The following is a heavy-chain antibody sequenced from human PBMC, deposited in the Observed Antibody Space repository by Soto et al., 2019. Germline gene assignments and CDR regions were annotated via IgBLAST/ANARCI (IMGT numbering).Heavy chain of an antibody. CDR3: ARDSRSGYYLEY. CDR1: GDSISSGGYS. CDR2: ICHSGGT. V-gene: IGHV4-30-2*01. D-gene: IGHD3-22*01. Sequence: QLQLQESGSGLVKPSETLSLTCAVSGDSISSGGYSWNWIRQPPGKALEWIGYICHSGGTDYNPSLKSRVTITVDSSKNQFSLKLSSVTAADTAVYYCARDSRSGYYLEYWGQGTLVTVSS. J-gene: IGHJ4*02.